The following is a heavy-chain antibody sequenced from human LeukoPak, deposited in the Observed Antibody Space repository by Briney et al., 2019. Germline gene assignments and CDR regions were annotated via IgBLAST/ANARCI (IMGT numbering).Heavy chain of an antibody. J-gene: IGHJ3*02. Sequence: SETLSLTCAVYGGSFSGYCWSWIRQPPGKGLEWIGEINHSGSTNYNLSLKSRVTISVDTSKNQFSLKLSSVTAADTAVYYCARGYSYGSNAFDIWGQGTMVTVSS. CDR3: ARGYSYGSNAFDI. CDR2: INHSGST. CDR1: GGSFSGYC. D-gene: IGHD5-18*01. V-gene: IGHV4-34*01.